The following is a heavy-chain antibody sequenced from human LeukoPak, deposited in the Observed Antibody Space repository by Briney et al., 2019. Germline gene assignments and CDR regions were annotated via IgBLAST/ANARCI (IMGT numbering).Heavy chain of an antibody. J-gene: IGHJ5*02. CDR2: VYHSGGT. CDR1: GGSISGYY. Sequence: SETLSLTCTVSGGSISGYYWTWIRQPPGKGLEWIGYVYHSGGTSYNPSLKSRVTIAVDTSKNQFSLKLTSVTAADTAVYYCARDNADYASGGDWFDPWGQGTLVTVSS. D-gene: IGHD3-10*01. V-gene: IGHV4-59*01. CDR3: ARDNADYASGGDWFDP.